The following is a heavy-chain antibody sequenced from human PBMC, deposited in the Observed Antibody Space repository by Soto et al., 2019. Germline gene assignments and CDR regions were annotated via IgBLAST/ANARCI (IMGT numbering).Heavy chain of an antibody. V-gene: IGHV4-30-4*08. Sequence: QVQLRESGPGLVKPSQTLSLACTVSGDSISNDDFYWSWIRQPPGKGLEWIGYIYYTGATYYTPSLRGRLTISLDSSRNNFSLKLSSVTAADTARYYCARALTGIHFDNWGQGTLVTVSS. CDR3: ARALTGIHFDN. CDR1: GDSISNDDFY. D-gene: IGHD3-9*01. J-gene: IGHJ4*02. CDR2: IYYTGAT.